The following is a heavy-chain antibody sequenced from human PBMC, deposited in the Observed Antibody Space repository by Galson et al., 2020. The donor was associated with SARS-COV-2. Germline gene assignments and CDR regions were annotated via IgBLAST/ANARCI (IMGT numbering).Heavy chain of an antibody. CDR1: GSTFTGYY. CDR2: SNPNSGGT. Sequence: GASLKISCTASGSTFTGYYMHWVRQAPGQGLEWVGWSNPNSGGTNYAQKFQGRVTMTRDPSTSTASMELSRLRSDDTAVYYCARPEEDLTGTLDYWGQGTLVTVSS. D-gene: IGHD1-20*01. J-gene: IGHJ4*02. CDR3: ARPEEDLTGTLDY. V-gene: IGHV1-2*02.